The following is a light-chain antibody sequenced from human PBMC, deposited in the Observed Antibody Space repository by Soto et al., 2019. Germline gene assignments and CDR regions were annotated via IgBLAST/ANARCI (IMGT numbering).Light chain of an antibody. CDR2: DAS. CDR1: QSISSW. Sequence: DVQMTQSPSTLSASVGDRVTIACRASQSISSWLAWYQQKPGKAPKLLIYDASSLESGVPSRFSGSGSGTEFTLTISSLQPDDFATYYCQQYNSYPLTFGQGTRLEIK. V-gene: IGKV1-5*01. J-gene: IGKJ5*01. CDR3: QQYNSYPLT.